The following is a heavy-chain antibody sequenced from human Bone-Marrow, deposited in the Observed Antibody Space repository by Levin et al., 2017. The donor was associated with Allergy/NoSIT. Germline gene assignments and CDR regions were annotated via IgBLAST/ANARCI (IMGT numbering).Heavy chain of an antibody. D-gene: IGHD3-3*01. J-gene: IGHJ6*02. V-gene: IGHV1-69*13. CDR1: GGTFSSYA. CDR2: IIPIFGTA. CDR3: ARDTQVRALRFLEWLDYYYYYGMDV. Sequence: VASVKVSCKASGGTFSSYAISWVRQAPGQGLEWMGGIIPIFGTANYAQKFQGRVTITADESTSTAYMELSSLRSEDTAVYYCARDTQVRALRFLEWLDYYYYYGMDVWGQGTTVTVSS.